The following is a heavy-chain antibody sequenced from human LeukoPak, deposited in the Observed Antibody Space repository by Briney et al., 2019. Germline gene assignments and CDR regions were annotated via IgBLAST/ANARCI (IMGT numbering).Heavy chain of an antibody. Sequence: PGGSLRLSCAASGFTFDDYAMHWVRQAPGKGLEWVSGISWNSGSIGYADSVKGRFTISRDNAKNSLYLQMNSLRAEDMALYYCAKDSVATYYYGSGSFDYWGQGTLVTVSS. CDR3: AKDSVATYYYGSGSFDY. J-gene: IGHJ4*02. V-gene: IGHV3-9*03. CDR1: GFTFDDYA. CDR2: ISWNSGSI. D-gene: IGHD3-10*01.